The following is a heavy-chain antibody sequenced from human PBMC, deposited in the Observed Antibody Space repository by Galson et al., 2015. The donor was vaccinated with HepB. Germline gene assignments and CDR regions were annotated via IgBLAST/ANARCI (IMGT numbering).Heavy chain of an antibody. CDR2: ISSSSSTK. V-gene: IGHV3-48*01. D-gene: IGHD4-17*01. J-gene: IGHJ6*02. CDR3: TSGEGDYGFDQYYYGMDV. Sequence: SLRLSCAASGFTFSSYSMNWVRQAPGKGLEWVSHISSSSSTKYYADSVKGRFIISRDNVQKSLYLQMNSLRAEDTAVYYCTSGEGDYGFDQYYYGMDVWGHGTTVSVSS. CDR1: GFTFSSYS.